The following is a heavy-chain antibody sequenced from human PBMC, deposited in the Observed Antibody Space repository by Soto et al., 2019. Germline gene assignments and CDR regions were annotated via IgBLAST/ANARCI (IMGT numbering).Heavy chain of an antibody. CDR2: ISDTGSG. D-gene: IGHD5-12*01. CDR1: GGSVSSGSYY. J-gene: IGHJ6*02. V-gene: IGHV4-61*01. CDR3: ARAHTGYDPLGMDV. Sequence: QVQLQESGPGLVTPSETMAVTCTVSGGSVSSGSYYWSRIRQPPGKGLEWVGCISDTGSGDYDPSLKSRATISVPTSKRQFSLRLNSETAADTAVYNWARAHTGYDPLGMDVWGQGTTVTVSS.